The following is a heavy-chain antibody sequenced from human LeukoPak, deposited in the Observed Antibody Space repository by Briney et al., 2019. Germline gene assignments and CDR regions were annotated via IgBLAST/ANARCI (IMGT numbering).Heavy chain of an antibody. CDR3: ARARVGATSWFDY. J-gene: IGHJ4*02. D-gene: IGHD1-26*01. V-gene: IGHV3-20*04. CDR1: GFTFDDYG. CDR2: INWNGGST. Sequence: GGSLRLSCAASGFTFDDYGMSWVRQAPGKGLEWVSGINWNGGSTGYADSVKGRFTTSRDNSKNTLYLQMNSLRAEDTAVYYCARARVGATSWFDYWGQGTLVTVSS.